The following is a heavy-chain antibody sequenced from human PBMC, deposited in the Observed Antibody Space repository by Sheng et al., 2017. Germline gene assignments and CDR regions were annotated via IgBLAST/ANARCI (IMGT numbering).Heavy chain of an antibody. D-gene: IGHD4-4*01. CDR1: GGTFSSYA. V-gene: IGHV1-69*01. CDR2: IIPIFGTA. CDR3: ARATRQTKVWDPPGMDV. Sequence: QVQLVQSGAEVKKPGSSVKVSCKASGGTFSSYAISWVRQAPGQGLEWMGGIIPIFGTANYAQKFQGRVTITADESTSTAYMELSSLRSEDTAVYYCARATRQTKVWDPPGMDVWGQATTVTVSS. J-gene: IGHJ6*02.